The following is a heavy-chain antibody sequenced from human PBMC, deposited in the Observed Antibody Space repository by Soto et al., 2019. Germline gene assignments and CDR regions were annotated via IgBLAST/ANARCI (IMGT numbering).Heavy chain of an antibody. V-gene: IGHV4-59*01. CDR1: GGSISSYY. CDR2: IYYSGGT. D-gene: IGHD2-15*01. CDR3: ARDQDISRAFDI. J-gene: IGHJ3*02. Sequence: SETLSLTCTVSGGSISSYYWSWIRQPPGKGLEWIGYIYYSGGTNYNPSLKSRVTISVDTSKNQFSLRLSSVTAADTAVYYCARDQDISRAFDIWGQGTMVTVSS.